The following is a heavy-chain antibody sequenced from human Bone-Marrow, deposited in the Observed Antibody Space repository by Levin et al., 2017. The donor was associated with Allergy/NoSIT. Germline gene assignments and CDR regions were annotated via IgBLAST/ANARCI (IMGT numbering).Heavy chain of an antibody. CDR3: AKDRELLWFREVLYPDAFDS. Sequence: GGSLRLSCAASGFTFSSYAMSWVRQAPGKGLEWVSAISGSGGSTYYADSVKGRFTISRDNSKNTLYLQMNSLRAEDTAVYYCAKDRELLWFREVLYPDAFDSWGQGTMVTVSS. V-gene: IGHV3-23*01. CDR1: GFTFSSYA. CDR2: ISGSGGST. D-gene: IGHD3-10*01. J-gene: IGHJ3*02.